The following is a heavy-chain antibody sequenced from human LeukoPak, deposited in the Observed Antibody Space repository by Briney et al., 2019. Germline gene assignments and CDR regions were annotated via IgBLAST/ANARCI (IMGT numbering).Heavy chain of an antibody. D-gene: IGHD5-12*01. CDR3: ARGRVATHAPLFDY. J-gene: IGHJ4*02. CDR2: ISYDGSNK. V-gene: IGHV3-30-3*01. CDR1: GFTFSSYA. Sequence: GGSLRLSCVPSGFTFSSYAMHWVRQAPGKGLEWVAVISYDGSNKYYADSVKGRFTLSRDNSKNTLYLQMNSLRAEDTAVYYCARGRVATHAPLFDYWGQGTLVTVSS.